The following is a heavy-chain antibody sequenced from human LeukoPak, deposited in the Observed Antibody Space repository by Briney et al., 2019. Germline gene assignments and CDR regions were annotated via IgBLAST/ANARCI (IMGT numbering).Heavy chain of an antibody. CDR3: ARDGGASGYSYGYTPLDY. V-gene: IGHV1-69*04. Sequence: SVKVSCKASGGTFSSYTISWVRQAPGQGREWMGRIIPILGIANYAQKLQGRVTITANKSKSTAYMELSSLRSEDTAVYYCARDGGASGYSYGYTPLDYWGQGTLVTVSS. D-gene: IGHD5-18*01. J-gene: IGHJ4*02. CDR2: IIPILGIA. CDR1: GGTFSSYT.